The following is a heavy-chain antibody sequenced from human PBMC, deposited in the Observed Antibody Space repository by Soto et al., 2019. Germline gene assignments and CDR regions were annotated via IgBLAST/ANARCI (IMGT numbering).Heavy chain of an antibody. V-gene: IGHV1-18*01. CDR2: ISAYNGNT. CDR3: ARDNVVVVLADNSAFDI. J-gene: IGHJ3*02. Sequence: GASVKVSCKASGYTFTSYGISWVGQAPGQGLEWMGWISAYNGNTNYAQKLQGRVTMTTDTSTSTAYMELRSLRSDDTAVYYCARDNVVVVLADNSAFDIWGQGTRVSVSS. D-gene: IGHD2-15*01. CDR1: GYTFTSYG.